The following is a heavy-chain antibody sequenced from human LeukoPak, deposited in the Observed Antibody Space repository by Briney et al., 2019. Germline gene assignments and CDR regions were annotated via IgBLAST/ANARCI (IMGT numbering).Heavy chain of an antibody. CDR2: ISSSSSYI. CDR1: GFTFSSYS. V-gene: IGHV3-21*01. D-gene: IGHD2-2*02. CDR3: ASTLHVVVPAAIGYFDY. J-gene: IGHJ4*02. Sequence: PGGSLRLSCAASGFTFSSYSMNWVRQAPGKELEWVSSISSSSSYIYYADSVKGRFTISRDNAKNSLYLQMNSLRAEDTAVYYCASTLHVVVPAAIGYFDYWGQGTLVTVSS.